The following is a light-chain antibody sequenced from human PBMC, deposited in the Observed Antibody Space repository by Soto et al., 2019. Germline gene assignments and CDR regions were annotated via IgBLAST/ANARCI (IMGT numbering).Light chain of an antibody. CDR1: SSNIGANYD. CDR2: DNT. Sequence: QPVLTQPPSVSGAPGQSVTISCTGSSSNIGANYDVHWYQQLPGAAPKLLIYDNTNRPSGVPDRFSGSRSGTSASLAITGLQAEDEADYYCQSRDSRLSGWVFGGGTQLTVL. V-gene: IGLV1-40*01. CDR3: QSRDSRLSGWV. J-gene: IGLJ3*02.